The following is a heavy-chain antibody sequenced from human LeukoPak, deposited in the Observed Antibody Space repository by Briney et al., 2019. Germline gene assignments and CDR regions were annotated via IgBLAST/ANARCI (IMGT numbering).Heavy chain of an antibody. J-gene: IGHJ4*02. D-gene: IGHD3-10*01. Sequence: PGGSLRLSCTASGFTFSNYGMHWVRQAPGKGLEWVAFIRYDGRNTYYADSVKGRFTISRDISKNTLYLQMNSLRAEDTAVYYCARRRWLVRGVITHDYWGQGTLVTVSS. CDR1: GFTFSNYG. V-gene: IGHV3-30*02. CDR2: IRYDGRNT. CDR3: ARRRWLVRGVITHDY.